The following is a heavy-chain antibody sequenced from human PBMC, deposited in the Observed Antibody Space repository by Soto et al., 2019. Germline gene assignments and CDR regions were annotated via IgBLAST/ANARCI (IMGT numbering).Heavy chain of an antibody. CDR3: AREGGIAAAGAFDI. J-gene: IGHJ3*02. CDR2: IYSGGST. D-gene: IGHD6-13*01. Sequence: GGSLRLSCAASGFTFSSYAMSWVRQAPGKGLEWVSAIYSGGSTYYADSVKGRFTISRHNSKNTLYLQMNSLRAEDTAVYYCAREGGIAAAGAFDIWGQGTMVTVSS. V-gene: IGHV3-53*04. CDR1: GFTFSSYA.